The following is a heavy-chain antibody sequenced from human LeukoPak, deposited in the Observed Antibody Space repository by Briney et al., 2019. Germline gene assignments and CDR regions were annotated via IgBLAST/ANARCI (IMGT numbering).Heavy chain of an antibody. CDR2: IWNSGGST. Sequence: PGGSLRLSCAASGFTFSTYAMSWVRQAPGKGLEWVSAIWNSGGSTYYADSVKGRFTISRDNSKNSLYLQMNSLRAEDTAVYYCARGLWLLEYWGRGALVTVSS. D-gene: IGHD5-24*01. CDR3: ARGLWLLEY. J-gene: IGHJ4*01. V-gene: IGHV3-23*01. CDR1: GFTFSTYA.